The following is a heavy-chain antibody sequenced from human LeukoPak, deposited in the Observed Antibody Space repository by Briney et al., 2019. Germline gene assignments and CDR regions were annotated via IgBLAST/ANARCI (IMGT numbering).Heavy chain of an antibody. J-gene: IGHJ6*02. Sequence: SETLSLTCTVSGGSISSYYWSWIRQPPGKGLEWIGYIYYSGSTNYNPSLKSRVTISVDTSKNQFSLKLSSVTAADTAVYYCARSGMTYYDILTGYSPYCYYYGMDVWGQGTTVTVS. V-gene: IGHV4-59*01. CDR1: GGSISSYY. CDR3: ARSGMTYYDILTGYSPYCYYYGMDV. D-gene: IGHD3-9*01. CDR2: IYYSGST.